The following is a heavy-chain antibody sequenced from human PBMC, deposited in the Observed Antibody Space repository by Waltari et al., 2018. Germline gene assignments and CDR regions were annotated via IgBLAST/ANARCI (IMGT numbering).Heavy chain of an antibody. D-gene: IGHD3-10*01. Sequence: QVQLQESGPGLVKPSETLSLTCTVSGYSISSGYYWGWIRQPPGKGLEWIGSIYHSGSTYYNPSLKSRVTISVDTSKNQFSLKLSSVTAADTAVYYCARVGSITMVQGVTSSFDYWGQGTLVTVSS. V-gene: IGHV4-38-2*02. CDR3: ARVGSITMVQGVTSSFDY. CDR2: IYHSGST. CDR1: GYSISSGYY. J-gene: IGHJ4*02.